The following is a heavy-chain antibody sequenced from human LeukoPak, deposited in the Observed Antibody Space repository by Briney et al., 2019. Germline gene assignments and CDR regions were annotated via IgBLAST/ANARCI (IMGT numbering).Heavy chain of an antibody. D-gene: IGHD2-2*01. Sequence: SETLSLTCTVSGGSISSGGYYWSWIRQPPGKGLEWIGYIYHSGSTYYNPSLKSRVTISVDRSKNQFSLKLSSVTAADTAVYYCASLVVPAATSYYYYYMDVWGKGTTVTVSS. CDR2: IYHSGST. V-gene: IGHV4-30-2*01. J-gene: IGHJ6*03. CDR3: ASLVVPAATSYYYYYMDV. CDR1: GGSISSGGYY.